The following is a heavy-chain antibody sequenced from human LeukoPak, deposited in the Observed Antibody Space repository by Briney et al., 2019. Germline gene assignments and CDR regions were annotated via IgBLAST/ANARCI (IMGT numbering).Heavy chain of an antibody. CDR2: ISGNGVTI. D-gene: IGHD4-23*01. Sequence: PGGSLTLSCAASGFTFSTYAMGWVRQAPGEGLRWVSSISGNGVTIYYADSVKGRFTISRDNSKNTLYLQMNSLRAEDTALYYCAKALYGGNTVWGQGTLVTVSS. J-gene: IGHJ4*02. CDR1: GFTFSTYA. CDR3: AKALYGGNTV. V-gene: IGHV3-23*01.